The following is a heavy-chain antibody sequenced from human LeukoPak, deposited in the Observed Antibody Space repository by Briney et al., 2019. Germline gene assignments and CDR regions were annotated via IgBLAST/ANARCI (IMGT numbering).Heavy chain of an antibody. V-gene: IGHV4-59*08. D-gene: IGHD1-7*01. CDR1: GGSISSYY. J-gene: IGHJ5*02. CDR2: IYNSGST. Sequence: SETLSLTCTVSGGSISSYYWSWIRQPPGKGLEWIGYIYNSGSTNYNPSLKSRVTISVDTSKNHFSLKLSSVTAADTAVYYCARLRANWNYVNWFDPWGQGTLVTVSS. CDR3: ARLRANWNYVNWFDP.